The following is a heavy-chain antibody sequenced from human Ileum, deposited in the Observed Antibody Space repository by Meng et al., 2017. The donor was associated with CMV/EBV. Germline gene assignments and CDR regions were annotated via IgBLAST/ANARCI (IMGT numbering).Heavy chain of an antibody. V-gene: IGHV1-69*05. CDR3: ARGGGSLGAQISDYCYYGMDV. CDR1: GGTFSSYA. Sequence: SVKVSCKASGGTFSSYAISWVRQAPGQGLEWMGGIIPIFGTANYAQKFQGRVTITTDESTSTAYMELSSLRSEDTAVYYCARGGGSLGAQISDYCYYGMDVWGQGTMVTVSS. CDR2: IIPIFGTA. J-gene: IGHJ6*02. D-gene: IGHD1-26*01.